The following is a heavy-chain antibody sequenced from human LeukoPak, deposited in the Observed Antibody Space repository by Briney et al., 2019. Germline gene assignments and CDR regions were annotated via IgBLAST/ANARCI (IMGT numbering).Heavy chain of an antibody. CDR2: IIPIFGTA. CDR1: GGTFSSYA. Sequence: ASVKVSCKASGGTFSSYAISWVRQAPGQGLEWMGGIIPIFGTANYAQKFQGRVTITTDESTSTAYMELSSLRPEDTAVYYCARVDTAMAPSDYYYYMDVWGKGTTVTVSS. CDR3: ARVDTAMAPSDYYYYMDV. V-gene: IGHV1-69*05. J-gene: IGHJ6*03. D-gene: IGHD5-18*01.